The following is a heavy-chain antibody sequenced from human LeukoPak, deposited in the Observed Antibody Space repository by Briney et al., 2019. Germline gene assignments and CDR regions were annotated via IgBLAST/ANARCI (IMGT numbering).Heavy chain of an antibody. CDR1: GYTFTSYA. CDR3: ARVGYYGSGTQEWYYYYYMDV. Sequence: ASVKVSCKASGYTFTSYAMNWVRQAPGQGLEWMGWISAYNGNTNYAQKLQGRVTMTTDTSTSTAYMELRSLRSDDTAVYYCARVGYYGSGTQEWYYYYYMDVWGKGTTVTISS. D-gene: IGHD3-10*01. J-gene: IGHJ6*03. V-gene: IGHV1-18*01. CDR2: ISAYNGNT.